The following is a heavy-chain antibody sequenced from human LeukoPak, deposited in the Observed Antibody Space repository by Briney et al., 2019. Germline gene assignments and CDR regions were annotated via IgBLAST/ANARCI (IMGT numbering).Heavy chain of an antibody. CDR3: AKDEIYYDSSGYPPFDY. J-gene: IGHJ4*02. V-gene: IGHV3-23*01. CDR1: GFTFSSYA. Sequence: GGSLRLSCAASGFTFSSYAMSWVRQAPGKGLEWVSAISGSGGSTYYADSVKSRFTISRDNSKNTLYLQMNSLRAEDTAVYYCAKDEIYYDSSGYPPFDYWGQGTLVTVSS. D-gene: IGHD3-22*01. CDR2: ISGSGGST.